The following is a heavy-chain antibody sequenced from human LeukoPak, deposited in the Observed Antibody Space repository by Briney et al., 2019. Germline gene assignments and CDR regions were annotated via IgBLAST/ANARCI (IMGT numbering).Heavy chain of an antibody. D-gene: IGHD5-24*01. CDR3: ARGADNGINFPEMATIIH. J-gene: IGHJ4*02. Sequence: ASVKVSCKASGDTFTGYYMHWVRQAPGQGLEWMGRINPNSGGTNYAQKFQGRVTMTRDTSISTAYMELSRLRSDDTAVYYCARGADNGINFPEMATIIHWGQGTLVTVSS. V-gene: IGHV1-2*06. CDR2: INPNSGGT. CDR1: GDTFTGYY.